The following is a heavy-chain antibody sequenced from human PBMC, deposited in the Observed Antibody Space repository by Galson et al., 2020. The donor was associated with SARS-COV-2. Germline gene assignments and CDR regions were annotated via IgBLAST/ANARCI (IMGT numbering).Heavy chain of an antibody. D-gene: IGHD3-9*01. V-gene: IGHV3-30*03. CDR3: ARDLEYYDILTGYLGPPPKPYYYYGMDV. Sequence: GESLKISCAASGFTFSSYGRHWVRQAPGKGLEWVAVISYDGSNKYYADSVKGRFTISRDNSKNTLYLQMNSLRAEDTAVYYCARDLEYYDILTGYLGPPPKPYYYYGMDVWGQGTTVTVSS. CDR1: GFTFSSYG. CDR2: ISYDGSNK. J-gene: IGHJ6*02.